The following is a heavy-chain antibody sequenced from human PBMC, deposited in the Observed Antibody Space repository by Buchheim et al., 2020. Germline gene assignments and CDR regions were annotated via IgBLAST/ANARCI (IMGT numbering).Heavy chain of an antibody. D-gene: IGHD1-26*01. CDR1: GGSISSSNW. V-gene: IGHV4-4*02. Sequence: QVQLQESGPGLVKPSGTLSLTSAVSGGSISSSNWWSWARQPPGKGLEWIVEIYHSGSTNYNPSLKSRFTISLDKSQHQFSPKRSSVTAADTAVYYCARGGIVGATLDYWGQGTL. J-gene: IGHJ4*02. CDR2: IYHSGST. CDR3: ARGGIVGATLDY.